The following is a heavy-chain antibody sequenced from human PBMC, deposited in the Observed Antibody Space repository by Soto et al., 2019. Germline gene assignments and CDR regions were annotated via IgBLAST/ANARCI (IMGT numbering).Heavy chain of an antibody. Sequence: ASMTVSCKVSGYTLTELSMHWVLQAPGKGLEWMGGFDPEDGETIYAQKFQGRVTMTEDTSTDTAYMELSSLRSEDTAVYYCATVTGKTPDAFDIWGQGTMVTVSS. CDR1: GYTLTELS. CDR3: ATVTGKTPDAFDI. CDR2: FDPEDGET. V-gene: IGHV1-24*01. D-gene: IGHD1-20*01. J-gene: IGHJ3*02.